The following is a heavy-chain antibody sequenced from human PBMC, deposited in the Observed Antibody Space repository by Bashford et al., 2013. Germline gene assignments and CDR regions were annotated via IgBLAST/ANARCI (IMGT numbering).Heavy chain of an antibody. CDR3: ARDANQLPPGRNWFDP. CDR2: IYYSGST. D-gene: IGHD2-2*01. Sequence: SETLSLTCTVSGGSISSYYWSWIRQPPGKGLEWIGYIYYSGSTNYNPSLKSRVTISVDTSKNQFSLKLSSVTAADTAVYYCARDANQLPPGRNWFDPWGQGTLVTVSS. CDR1: GGSISSYY. V-gene: IGHV4-59*01. J-gene: IGHJ5*02.